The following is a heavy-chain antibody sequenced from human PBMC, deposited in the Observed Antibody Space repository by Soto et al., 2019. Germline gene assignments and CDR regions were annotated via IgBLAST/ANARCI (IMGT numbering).Heavy chain of an antibody. V-gene: IGHV1-8*02. Sequence: ASVKVSCKASGYTFTSFDINWVRQATGQGLEWMGWMNPNSGSTGSAQKFQGRVAMTRDTSISTAYMELSSLRSDDTAVYYCARGRGYSDGIDYWGQGTLVTVSS. D-gene: IGHD2-15*01. CDR1: GYTFTSFD. CDR2: MNPNSGST. J-gene: IGHJ4*02. CDR3: ARGRGYSDGIDY.